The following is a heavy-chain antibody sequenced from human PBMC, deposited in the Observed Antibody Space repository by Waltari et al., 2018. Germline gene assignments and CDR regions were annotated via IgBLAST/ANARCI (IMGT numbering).Heavy chain of an antibody. D-gene: IGHD3-22*01. CDR1: GGCYSGYY. Sequence: QVQLQQWGAGLLKPSETLSLTCAVYGGCYSGYYWGWIRQPPGKGLEWIGEINHSGSPNYNTSIKSRVTISVDTSKNQFSLKLSCVTAADTAVYYCAREGDSSGYYGYYFDYWGQGTLATVSS. J-gene: IGHJ4*02. CDR2: INHSGSP. V-gene: IGHV4-34*01. CDR3: AREGDSSGYYGYYFDY.